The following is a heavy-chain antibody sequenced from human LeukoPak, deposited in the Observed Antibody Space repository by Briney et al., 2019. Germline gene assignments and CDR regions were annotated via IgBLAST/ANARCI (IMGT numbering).Heavy chain of an antibody. CDR3: ARVRDVVVVAATQPDFDY. J-gene: IGHJ4*02. Sequence: ASVKVSCKASGYTFTSYGISWGRQAPGQGLEWMGWISAYNGNTNYAQKLQGRVTMTTDTSTSTAYMELRSLRSDDTAVYYCARVRDVVVVAATQPDFDYWGQGTLVTVSS. CDR1: GYTFTSYG. D-gene: IGHD2-15*01. CDR2: ISAYNGNT. V-gene: IGHV1-18*04.